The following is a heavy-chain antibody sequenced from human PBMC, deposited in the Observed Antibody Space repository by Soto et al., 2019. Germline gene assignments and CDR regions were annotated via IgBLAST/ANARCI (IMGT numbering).Heavy chain of an antibody. J-gene: IGHJ4*01. CDR3: AYCGHVALNDY. D-gene: IGHD5-12*01. V-gene: IGHV1-69*13. Sequence: SVKVSCKASGGTFSSYAISWVRQAPGQGLEWMGGIIPIFGTANYAQKFQGRVTITADESTSTAYMELSSLRSEDTAVYYCAYCGHVALNDYQARGSPGAGSS. CDR1: GGTFSSYA. CDR2: IIPIFGTA.